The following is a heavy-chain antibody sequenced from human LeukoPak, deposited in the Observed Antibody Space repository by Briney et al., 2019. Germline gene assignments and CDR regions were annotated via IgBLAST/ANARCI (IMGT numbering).Heavy chain of an antibody. J-gene: IGHJ4*02. V-gene: IGHV3-23*01. Sequence: GGSLRLSCVASGFTFSNYGMSWVRQAPGKGLEWVSRISFSGVNTYNADSVRGRFTISRDKSKNTLYLQMNSLRAEDTAVYYCAKGGYDYAEYVDYWGQGTLVTVSS. CDR2: ISFSGVNT. D-gene: IGHD4-17*01. CDR1: GFTFSNYG. CDR3: AKGGYDYAEYVDY.